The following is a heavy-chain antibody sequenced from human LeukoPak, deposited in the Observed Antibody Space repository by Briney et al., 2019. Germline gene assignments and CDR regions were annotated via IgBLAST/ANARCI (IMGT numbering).Heavy chain of an antibody. J-gene: IGHJ4*02. D-gene: IGHD6-6*01. Sequence: GASVKVSCKASGYTFTSYGISWVRQAPGQGLEWMGGIIPIFATANYAQKFQGRVTITADKSTSTAYMELSSLRSEDTAMYYCARVIDSSSSGDFDYWGQGTLVTVSS. CDR3: ARVIDSSSSGDFDY. CDR2: IIPIFATA. V-gene: IGHV1-69*06. CDR1: GYTFTSYG.